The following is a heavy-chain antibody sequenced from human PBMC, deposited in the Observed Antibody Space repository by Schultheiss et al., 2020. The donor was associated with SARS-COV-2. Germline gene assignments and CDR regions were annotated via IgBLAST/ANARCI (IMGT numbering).Heavy chain of an antibody. V-gene: IGHV1-2*02. D-gene: IGHD2-2*01. Sequence: ASVKVSCKASGYTFTGYYMHWVRQAPGQGLEWMGWINPNSGGTNYAQKFQGRVTMTRDTSISTAYMELSRLRSDDTAVYYCAREGSGFDCSSDSCYFNWFDPWGQGTLVTVSS. J-gene: IGHJ5*02. CDR2: INPNSGGT. CDR1: GYTFTGYY. CDR3: AREGSGFDCSSDSCYFNWFDP.